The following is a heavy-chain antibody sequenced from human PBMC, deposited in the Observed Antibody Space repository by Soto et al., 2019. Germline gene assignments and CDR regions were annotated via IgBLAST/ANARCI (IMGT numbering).Heavy chain of an antibody. CDR2: INQDGSEK. CDR1: GFTFSNYW. CDR3: AIGHLHMGV. V-gene: IGHV3-7*05. Sequence: PGGSLRLSCEASGFTFSNYWMTWFRQAPGKGLEWVAHINQDGSEKYYVDSVKGRFTNPRDNARNSLFLQMNSLRAEDTAIYYCAIGHLHMGVWGQGTTVTDSS. J-gene: IGHJ6*02.